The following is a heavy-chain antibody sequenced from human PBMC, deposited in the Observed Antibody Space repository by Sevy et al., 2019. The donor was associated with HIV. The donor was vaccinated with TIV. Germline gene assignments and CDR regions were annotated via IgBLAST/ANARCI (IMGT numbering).Heavy chain of an antibody. CDR3: AREGCTKPHDY. CDR2: LSFGCGEI. V-gene: IGHV3-23*01. Sequence: GGCLRLSCAASGFTFSKYSMSWVRQPPGKGLEWVSTLSFGCGEIKYADSVKGRFTISRDNSKSSVYLQMNNLRPEDTAVYYCAREGCTKPHDYWGQGTLVPVSS. J-gene: IGHJ4*02. CDR1: GFTFSKYS. D-gene: IGHD2-8*01.